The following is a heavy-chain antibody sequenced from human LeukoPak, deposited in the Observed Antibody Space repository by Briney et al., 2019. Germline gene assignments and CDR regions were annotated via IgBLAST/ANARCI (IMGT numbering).Heavy chain of an antibody. CDR2: ISGSGGST. J-gene: IGHJ3*02. V-gene: IGHV3-23*01. CDR1: ELTFRSYA. CDR3: AKAGGYPDAFDI. D-gene: IGHD2-8*02. Sequence: GGSLRLSCAASELTFRSYAMSWVRQAPGKGLEWVSHISGSGGSTYYADSVKGRFTISRDNSRNTQYLQMNSLRAEDTAVYYCAKAGGYPDAFDIWGQGTMVTVSS.